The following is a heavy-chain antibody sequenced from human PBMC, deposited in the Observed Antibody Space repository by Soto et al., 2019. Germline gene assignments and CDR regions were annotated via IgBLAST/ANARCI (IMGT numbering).Heavy chain of an antibody. CDR1: GFTFSSYA. CDR3: TKDKLYLWGTYRFDF. D-gene: IGHD3-16*02. V-gene: IGHV3-30*18. Sequence: QVQLVESGGGVVQPGRSLRLSCAASGFTFSSYAMHWVRQAPGKGLEWVAAISHDGSDKYFADSVRGRFTISRDNSKNALYLQMNSLRAEDTAVYYCTKDKLYLWGTYRFDFWGQGTLVTVSS. CDR2: ISHDGSDK. J-gene: IGHJ4*02.